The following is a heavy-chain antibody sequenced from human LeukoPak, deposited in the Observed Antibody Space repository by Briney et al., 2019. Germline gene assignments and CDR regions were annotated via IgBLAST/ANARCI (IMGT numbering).Heavy chain of an antibody. J-gene: IGHJ6*02. CDR2: ISAYNGNT. Sequence: ASVKVSCKASGYTSTSYGISWVRQAPGQGLEWMGWISAYNGNTNYAQKLQGRVTMTTDTSTSTAYMELRSLRSDDTAVYYCARDDSSSWFYLYYYYGMDVWGQGTTVTVSS. CDR3: ARDDSSSWFYLYYYYGMDV. V-gene: IGHV1-18*01. CDR1: GYTSTSYG. D-gene: IGHD6-13*01.